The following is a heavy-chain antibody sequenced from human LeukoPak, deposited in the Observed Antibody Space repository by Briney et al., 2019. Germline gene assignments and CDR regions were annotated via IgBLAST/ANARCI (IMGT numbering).Heavy chain of an antibody. CDR2: IKQDGSEK. CDR3: ARQGLWFGSFDS. J-gene: IGHJ4*01. V-gene: IGHV3-7*01. Sequence: GGSLRLSCTVSGFTFSSYRMSWVRQAPGKGLEWVANIKQDGSEKYYVDSVKGWFTISRDNAKNSLYLQVNSPRDEDTAVYYCARQGLWFGSFDSWGHGTLVIVSS. D-gene: IGHD3-10*01. CDR1: GFTFSSYR.